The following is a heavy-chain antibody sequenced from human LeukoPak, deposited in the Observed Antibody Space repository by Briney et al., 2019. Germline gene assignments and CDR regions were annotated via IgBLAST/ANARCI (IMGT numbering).Heavy chain of an antibody. CDR1: GFTFSVYE. CDR3: AKGTITFGGAYYFDY. J-gene: IGHJ4*02. CDR2: ISGRSDTI. Sequence: GGSLRLSCAASGFTFSVYEMNWVRPAQGKGLEWISYISGRSDTIEYADSVKGRFTIARDNSKNTLYLQMNSLRAEDTAVYYCAKGTITFGGAYYFDYWGQGTLVTVSS. V-gene: IGHV3-48*01. D-gene: IGHD3-16*01.